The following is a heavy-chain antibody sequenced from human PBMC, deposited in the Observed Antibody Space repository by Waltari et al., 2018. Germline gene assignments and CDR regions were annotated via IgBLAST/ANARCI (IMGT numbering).Heavy chain of an antibody. V-gene: IGHV1-8*01. D-gene: IGHD4-17*01. Sequence: QVQLVQSGAEVKKPGASVKVSCKASEHTFTSYDINWVRQATGQGLEWMGWMNPNSGNTGYAQGFQGRVTMTRDTSISTAYMEVRSLRSEDTAVYYCASRFDYGDYLFDYWGQGTLVTVSS. CDR3: ASRFDYGDYLFDY. CDR2: MNPNSGNT. CDR1: EHTFTSYD. J-gene: IGHJ4*02.